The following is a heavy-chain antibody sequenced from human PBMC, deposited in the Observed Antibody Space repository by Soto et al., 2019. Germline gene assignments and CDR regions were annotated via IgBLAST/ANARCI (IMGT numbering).Heavy chain of an antibody. CDR1: GFIFSSYG. D-gene: IGHD3-16*01. CDR2: IWYDGSNK. Sequence: QVQLVESGGGVVQPGRSLRLSCAASGFIFSSYGMHWVRQAPGKGLEWVAVIWYDGSNKYYADSAKGRFTISRDNSKNTLYLQMNSLRAEDTAVYYCARGVKRNWFDPWGQGTLVTVSS. V-gene: IGHV3-33*01. CDR3: ARGVKRNWFDP. J-gene: IGHJ5*02.